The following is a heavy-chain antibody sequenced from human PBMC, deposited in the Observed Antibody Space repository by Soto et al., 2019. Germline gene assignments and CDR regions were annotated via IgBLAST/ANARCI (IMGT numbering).Heavy chain of an antibody. Sequence: EVQLVETGGGLVQPGGSLRLSCAASGFIVRSNYMSWVRQAPGKGLEWVSLIYTDGRTFYADSVKGRFTISRDNSKNTLYLQMNSLRAEDTAVYYCARSAPNYSSGWYRTLYYFDYWGQGTLVTVSS. J-gene: IGHJ4*02. CDR3: ARSAPNYSSGWYRTLYYFDY. CDR1: GFIVRSNY. CDR2: IYTDGRT. V-gene: IGHV3-53*05. D-gene: IGHD6-19*01.